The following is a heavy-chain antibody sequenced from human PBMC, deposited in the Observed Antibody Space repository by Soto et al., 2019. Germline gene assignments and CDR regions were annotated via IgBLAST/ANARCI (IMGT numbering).Heavy chain of an antibody. CDR3: ARGNYFGPTPGPFDI. CDR1: GYTFSSYG. V-gene: IGHV1-18*01. D-gene: IGHD3-9*01. Sequence: QVQLVQSGAEVKKPGASVKVSCKASGYTFSSYGISWVRQAPGQGLEWLVWFNYYISYTEYSQKVQGRVTLTTDTSTSTAYMELRNLRSDDTAVYYCARGNYFGPTPGPFDIWGQGTMVTVSS. J-gene: IGHJ3*02. CDR2: FNYYISYT.